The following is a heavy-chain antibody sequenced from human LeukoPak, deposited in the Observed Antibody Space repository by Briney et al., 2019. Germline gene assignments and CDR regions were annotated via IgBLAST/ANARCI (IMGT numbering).Heavy chain of an antibody. CDR3: ARGNVDTAMVPTYYYYGMDV. Sequence: ASVKVSCKASGYTFTSYYMHWVRQATGQGLEWMGWMNPNSGNTGYAQKFQGRVTMTRNTSRSTAYMEVSSLRSEDTAVYYCARGNVDTAMVPTYYYYGMDVWGQGTTVTVSS. D-gene: IGHD5-18*01. CDR2: MNPNSGNT. CDR1: GYTFTSYY. J-gene: IGHJ6*02. V-gene: IGHV1-8*02.